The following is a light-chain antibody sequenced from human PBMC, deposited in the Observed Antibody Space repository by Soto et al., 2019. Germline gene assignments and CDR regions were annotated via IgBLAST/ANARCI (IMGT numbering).Light chain of an antibody. J-gene: IGKJ2*01. V-gene: IGKV3-15*01. CDR2: GAS. Sequence: EIVMTQSPATLSVSPGERATLSCRASQSVSSKLVWYQQKPGQAPRLLIYGASTRATGIPARFSGRGSGTEFTLTISSLQSEDFGVYYCQQYNNWPPYTFGQGTKLEIK. CDR1: QSVSSK. CDR3: QQYNNWPPYT.